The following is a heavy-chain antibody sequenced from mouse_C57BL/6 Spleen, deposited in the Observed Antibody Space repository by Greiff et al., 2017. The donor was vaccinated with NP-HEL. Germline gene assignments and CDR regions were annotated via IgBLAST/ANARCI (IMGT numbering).Heavy chain of an antibody. CDR2: IHPSDSDT. D-gene: IGHD2-14*01. CDR3: AITFLRTKYFDV. V-gene: IGHV1-74*01. CDR1: GYTFASYW. J-gene: IGHJ1*03. Sequence: QVQLQQPGAELVKPGASVKVSCKASGYTFASYWMHWVKQRPGQGLEWIGRIHPSDSDTNYNQKFKSKATLTVDKSYSTAYMPLSSLTSEGSAVYYCAITFLRTKYFDVWGTGTTVTVSS.